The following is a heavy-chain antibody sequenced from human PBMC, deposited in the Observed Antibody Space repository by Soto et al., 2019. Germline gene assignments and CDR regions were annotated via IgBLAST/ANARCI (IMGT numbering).Heavy chain of an antibody. D-gene: IGHD3-22*01. Sequence: GGSLRLSCAASGFTFSSYGMHWVRQAPGKGLEWVAVIWYDGSNKYYADSVKGRFTISRDNSKNTLYLQMNSLRAEDTAVYYCARDPLYYYDSSGYYYGNYYYGMDVWGQGTTVTVSS. CDR3: ARDPLYYYDSSGYYYGNYYYGMDV. V-gene: IGHV3-33*01. CDR1: GFTFSSYG. CDR2: IWYDGSNK. J-gene: IGHJ6*02.